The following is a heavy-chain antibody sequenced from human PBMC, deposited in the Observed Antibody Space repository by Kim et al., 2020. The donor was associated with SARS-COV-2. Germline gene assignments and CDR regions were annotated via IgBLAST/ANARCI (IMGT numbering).Heavy chain of an antibody. Sequence: DGGSRHYADSVEGRFTTSRDNANNMVYLQMNSLRVDDTAIYYCTSMFEYWGQGALVTVSS. V-gene: IGHV3-74*01. J-gene: IGHJ4*02. CDR3: TSMFEY. CDR2: DGGSR. D-gene: IGHD3-10*02.